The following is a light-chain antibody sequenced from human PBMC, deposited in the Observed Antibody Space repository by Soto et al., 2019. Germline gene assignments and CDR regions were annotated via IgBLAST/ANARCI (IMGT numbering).Light chain of an antibody. CDR2: EVS. Sequence: QSALTQPASVSGSPGQSITIPCTGTSSDVGSYNLVSWYQQHPGKAPKLMIYEVSKRPSGVSNRFSGSKSGNTASLTISGLQAEDEADYYCCSYAGSSLVFGTGTKLTVL. CDR1: SSDVGSYNL. CDR3: CSYAGSSLV. V-gene: IGLV2-23*02. J-gene: IGLJ1*01.